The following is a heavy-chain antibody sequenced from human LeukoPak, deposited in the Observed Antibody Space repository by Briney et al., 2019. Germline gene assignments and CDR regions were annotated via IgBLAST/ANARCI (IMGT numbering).Heavy chain of an antibody. CDR3: ARERPDRPLDY. D-gene: IGHD1-14*01. J-gene: IGHJ4*02. Sequence: MTSETLSLTCTVSGGSISSSSYYWGWIRQPAGKGLEWIGRIHAGGSTNYNPSLKSRVTISADTSKNQFSLKLSSVTAADTAVYYGARERPDRPLDYWGQGTLVTVSS. V-gene: IGHV4-61*02. CDR2: IHAGGST. CDR1: GGSISSSSYY.